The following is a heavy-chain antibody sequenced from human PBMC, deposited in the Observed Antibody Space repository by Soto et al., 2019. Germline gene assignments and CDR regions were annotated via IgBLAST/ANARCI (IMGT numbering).Heavy chain of an antibody. D-gene: IGHD4-17*01. CDR2: IIPIFGTA. CDR3: ARGTYGDWLLLFDY. CDR1: GGTFSSYA. V-gene: IGHV1-69*13. Sequence: SVKVSCKAPGGTFSSYAISWVRQAPGQGLEWMGGIIPIFGTANYAQKFQGRVTITADESTSTAYMELSSLRSEDTAVYYCARGTYGDWLLLFDYWGQGTLVTVSS. J-gene: IGHJ4*02.